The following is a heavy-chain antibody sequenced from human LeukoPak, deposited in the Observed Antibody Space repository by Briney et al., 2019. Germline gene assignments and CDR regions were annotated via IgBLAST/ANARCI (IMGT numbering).Heavy chain of an antibody. Sequence: PSETLSLTCTVSGGSISSYYWSWIRQPPGKGLEWIGYIYYSGSTNYNPSLKSRVTISVDTSKKQFSLKLSSVTAADTAVYYCAREDSSSSGGYFDYWGQGTLVTVSS. D-gene: IGHD6-6*01. J-gene: IGHJ4*02. CDR1: GGSISSYY. V-gene: IGHV4-59*01. CDR2: IYYSGST. CDR3: AREDSSSSGGYFDY.